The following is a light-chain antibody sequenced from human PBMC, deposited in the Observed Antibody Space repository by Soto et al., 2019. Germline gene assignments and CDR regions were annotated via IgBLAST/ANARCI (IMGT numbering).Light chain of an antibody. CDR1: QSVSSYY. Sequence: EIVLTQSPGTLSLSPGERATLSCRASQSVSSYYLAWYQQKPGQAPRLLIYAASSRATGIPDRFSGGGSGTDFTLTISRLEPEDFAVYYCQQYGGSVQTFGQGTKVDIK. CDR3: QQYGGSVQT. CDR2: AAS. J-gene: IGKJ1*01. V-gene: IGKV3-20*01.